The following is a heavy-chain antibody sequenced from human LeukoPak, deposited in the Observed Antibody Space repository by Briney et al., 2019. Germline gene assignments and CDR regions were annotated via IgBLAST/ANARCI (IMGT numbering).Heavy chain of an antibody. Sequence: GGSLRLSCAASGFTFSSYGMHWVRQAPGKGLEWVAVIWYDGSNKYYADSVKGRFTISRDNSKNTLYLQMNSLRAEDTAVYYCAKDGGKAAAGTFDYWGQGTLVTVSS. V-gene: IGHV3-30*02. CDR2: IWYDGSNK. D-gene: IGHD6-13*01. J-gene: IGHJ4*02. CDR1: GFTFSSYG. CDR3: AKDGGKAAAGTFDY.